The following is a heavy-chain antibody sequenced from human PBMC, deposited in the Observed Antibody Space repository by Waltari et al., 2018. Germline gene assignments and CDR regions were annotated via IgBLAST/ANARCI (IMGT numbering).Heavy chain of an antibody. J-gene: IGHJ4*02. V-gene: IGHV4-38-2*01. Sequence: QVQLQESGPGLVKPSETLSLTCAVSGYSISSGYYWGWLRQPPGKGLEWIGRIYHSGSTYYNPSLKSRVTISVDTSKNQFSLKLSSVTAADTAVYYCARVRDYVILFDYWGQGTLVTVSS. CDR1: GYSISSGYY. CDR3: ARVRDYVILFDY. CDR2: IYHSGST. D-gene: IGHD4-17*01.